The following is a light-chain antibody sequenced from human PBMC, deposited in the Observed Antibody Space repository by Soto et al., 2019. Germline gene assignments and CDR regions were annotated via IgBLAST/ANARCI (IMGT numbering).Light chain of an antibody. V-gene: IGKV1-33*01. CDR1: QDISKY. J-gene: IGKJ4*01. Sequence: DIQMTQSPSSLSASVVDRVTIACQASQDISKYLNWYQFRPGQAPKLLIYDASNLETGVPSRFRGSGSGTHFTLTIISLQPEDVATYYCEQYDNLLALTFGGGTKVQIK. CDR3: EQYDNLLALT. CDR2: DAS.